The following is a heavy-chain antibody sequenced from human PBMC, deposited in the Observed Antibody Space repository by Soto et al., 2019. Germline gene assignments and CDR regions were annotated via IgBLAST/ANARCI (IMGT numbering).Heavy chain of an antibody. CDR2: IDPSDSYT. CDR3: AGYSGWQKKLYGMDG. Sequence: GESLKISCKGSGYSFTSYWISWVRQMPGKGLERMGRIDPSDSYTNYSPSFQGHVTISADKSISTAYLQWSSLKASDTAMYYCAGYSGWQKKLYGMDGWGQGTTVTFSS. D-gene: IGHD6-19*01. CDR1: GYSFTSYW. J-gene: IGHJ6*02. V-gene: IGHV5-10-1*01.